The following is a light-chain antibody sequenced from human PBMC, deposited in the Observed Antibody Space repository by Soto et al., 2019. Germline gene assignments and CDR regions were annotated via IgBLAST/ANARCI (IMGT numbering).Light chain of an antibody. Sequence: DIQMTQSPSSLSASVGDRVTITCRASQSISSYLNWYQQKPGKAPKLLIYAASSLQSGVPSRFSGSRSVTDFSLTISSLQPEDFATYYWQQSYSTPKTFGQGTKLEIK. CDR2: AAS. J-gene: IGKJ2*01. CDR1: QSISSY. CDR3: QQSYSTPKT. V-gene: IGKV1-39*01.